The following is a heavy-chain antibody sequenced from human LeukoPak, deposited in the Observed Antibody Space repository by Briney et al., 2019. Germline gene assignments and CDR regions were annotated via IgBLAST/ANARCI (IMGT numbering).Heavy chain of an antibody. CDR2: IYSGGST. CDR1: GFTVSSNY. D-gene: IGHD6-19*01. J-gene: IGHJ6*02. V-gene: IGHV3-66*01. Sequence: GGSLRLSCAASGFTVSSNYMTWVRRAPGEGLEWLSVIYSGGSTYYADSVKGRFTISRDNSKNTLYLQMNSLRAEDTAVYYCARGGSGWRGYYYYGMDVWGQGTTVTVSS. CDR3: ARGGSGWRGYYYYGMDV.